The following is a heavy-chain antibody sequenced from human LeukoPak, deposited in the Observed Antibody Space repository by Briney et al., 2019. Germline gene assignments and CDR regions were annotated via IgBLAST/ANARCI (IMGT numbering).Heavy chain of an antibody. V-gene: IGHV3-73*01. CDR3: TSGSGWYSPDY. D-gene: IGHD6-19*01. J-gene: IGHJ4*02. CDR1: GFTFSGSV. CDR2: ITSKPNSYAT. Sequence: GGSLKLSCAASGFTFSGSVMHWVRQASGKGLEWVGRITSKPNSYATVYAASVKGRFTISSDESKNTTYLQMNSLKTEDTAVYYCTSGSGWYSPDYWGQGTLVTVSS.